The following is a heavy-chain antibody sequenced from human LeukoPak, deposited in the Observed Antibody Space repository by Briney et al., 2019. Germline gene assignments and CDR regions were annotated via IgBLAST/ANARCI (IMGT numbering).Heavy chain of an antibody. D-gene: IGHD2-15*01. Sequence: GGSLRLSCAASGFTFDDYAMHWVRQAPGKGLVWVSRINSDGSSTSYADSVKGRFTISRDNAKNTLYLQMNSLRAEDTAVYYCARGYCSGGSCTYVDYWGQGTLVTVSS. CDR3: ARGYCSGGSCTYVDY. J-gene: IGHJ4*02. CDR1: GFTFDDYA. CDR2: INSDGSST. V-gene: IGHV3-74*01.